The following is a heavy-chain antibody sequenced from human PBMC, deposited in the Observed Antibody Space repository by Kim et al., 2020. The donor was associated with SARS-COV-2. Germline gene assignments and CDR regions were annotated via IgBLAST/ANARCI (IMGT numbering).Heavy chain of an antibody. CDR1: GFTFSSYA. V-gene: IGHV3-23*01. D-gene: IGHD3-3*01. CDR3: AKDWSGERVTFSRWDAFDI. J-gene: IGHJ3*02. CDR2: ISGSGGST. Sequence: GGSLRLSCAASGFTFSSYAMSWVRQAPGKGLEWVSAISGSGGSTYYADSVKGRFTISRDNSKNTLYLQMNSLRAEDTAVYYCAKDWSGERVTFSRWDAFDIWGQGTMVTVSS.